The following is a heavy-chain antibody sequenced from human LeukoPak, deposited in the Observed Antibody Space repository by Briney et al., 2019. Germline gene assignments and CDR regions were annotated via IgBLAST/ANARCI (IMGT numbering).Heavy chain of an antibody. CDR1: GYTFISYA. D-gene: IGHD2-8*01. CDR3: ARGQLYCTNGVCYRYHFDY. CDR2: INTDTGNP. J-gene: IGHJ4*02. V-gene: IGHV7-4-1*02. Sequence: ASVKVSCKASGYTFISYAINWVRQAPGQGLEWMGWINTDTGNPTYAQDFAGRFVFSLDTSVSTAYLQISSLKAEDTAVYYCARGQLYCTNGVCYRYHFDYWGQGTLVTVSS.